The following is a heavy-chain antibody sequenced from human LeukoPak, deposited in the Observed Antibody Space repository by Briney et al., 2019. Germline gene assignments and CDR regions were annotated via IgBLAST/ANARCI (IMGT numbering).Heavy chain of an antibody. CDR1: GFTFSSYG. CDR3: ARAPIAAAGKIYYYYYMDV. CDR2: ISYDGSNK. D-gene: IGHD6-13*01. J-gene: IGHJ6*03. Sequence: PGGSLRLSCVASGFTFSSYGMHWVRQAPGKGLEWVALISYDGSNKYSADSVKGRFTISRDNAKNSLYLQMNSLRAEDTALYYCARAPIAAAGKIYYYYYMDVWGKGTTVTVSS. V-gene: IGHV3-30*03.